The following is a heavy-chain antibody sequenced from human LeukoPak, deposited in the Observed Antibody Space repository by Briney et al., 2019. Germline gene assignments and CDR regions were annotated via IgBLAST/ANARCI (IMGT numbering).Heavy chain of an antibody. CDR2: ISWNSASV. J-gene: IGHJ4*02. CDR3: AKEYGYSSSWYDY. V-gene: IGHV3-9*01. D-gene: IGHD6-13*01. Sequence: GRSLRLSCEASGFTFDDYGMHWVRQAPGKGLEWVSTISWNSASVGYVDSVKGRFTISRDNAKKTLYLQMNSLRPEDTALYYCAKEYGYSSSWYDYWGQGTLVTVSS. CDR1: GFTFDDYG.